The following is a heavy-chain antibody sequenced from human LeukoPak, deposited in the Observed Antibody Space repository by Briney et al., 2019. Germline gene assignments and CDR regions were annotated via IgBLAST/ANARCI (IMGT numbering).Heavy chain of an antibody. CDR3: ARGDRWFDP. J-gene: IGHJ5*02. CDR2: IYYSGST. Sequence: SETLSLTCTVSGGSISSSSYYWGWIRQPPGKGLEWIGYIYYSGSTNYNPSLKSRVTISVDTSKNQFSLKLSSVTAADTAVYYCARGDRWFDPWGQGTLVTVSS. V-gene: IGHV4-61*05. CDR1: GGSISSSSYY. D-gene: IGHD1-26*01.